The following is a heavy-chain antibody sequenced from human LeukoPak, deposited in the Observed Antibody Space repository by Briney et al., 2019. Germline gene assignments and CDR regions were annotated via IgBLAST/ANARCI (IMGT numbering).Heavy chain of an antibody. J-gene: IGHJ6*03. V-gene: IGHV3-9*01. Sequence: GGSLRLSCAASGFIFDDYAMHWVRQAPGKGLEWVSGISWNSDRIYYADSVKGRFTISRDNAKNSLYLQMNSLRAEDRALYYCVKGSNYGPMDVWGKGTTVTVSS. CDR2: ISWNSDRI. D-gene: IGHD4-11*01. CDR3: VKGSNYGPMDV. CDR1: GFIFDDYA.